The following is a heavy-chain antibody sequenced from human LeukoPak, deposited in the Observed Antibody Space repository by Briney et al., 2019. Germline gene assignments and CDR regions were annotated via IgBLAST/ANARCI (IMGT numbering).Heavy chain of an antibody. CDR1: GYTFPSYG. D-gene: IGHD2-2*01. V-gene: IGHV1-8*01. Sequence: ASVKVSCKASGYTFPSYGISWVRQATGQGLEWMGWMNPNSGNTGYAQKFQGRVTMTRNTSISTAYMELSSLRSEDTAVYYCASISGTSGSRDWGQGTLVTVSS. J-gene: IGHJ4*02. CDR3: ASISGTSGSRD. CDR2: MNPNSGNT.